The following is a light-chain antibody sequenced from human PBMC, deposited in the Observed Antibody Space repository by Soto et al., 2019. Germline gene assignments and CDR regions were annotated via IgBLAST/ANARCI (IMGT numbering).Light chain of an antibody. CDR2: GAS. V-gene: IGKV3-20*01. Sequence: IVLTQSPDTLSLSPGERATLSCRASQSVSSSSLAWYQQKVGQAPRLLIYGASSRATRIPDRFSGRGSGTDFTLTISRLEPEDFAVDYCQQYGSSPPVTFGPGTKLDIK. CDR3: QQYGSSPPVT. CDR1: QSVSSSS. J-gene: IGKJ3*01.